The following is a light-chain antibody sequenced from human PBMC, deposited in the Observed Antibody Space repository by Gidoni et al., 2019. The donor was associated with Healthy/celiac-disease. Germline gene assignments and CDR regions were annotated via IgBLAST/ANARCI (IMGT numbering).Light chain of an antibody. V-gene: IGKV3-11*01. CDR1: QSVSSY. CDR2: DAS. CDR3: QQRSNWLWT. Sequence: EIVLTQSPATLSLSPGERATLSCRASQSVSSYLAWYQQKPGQAPRLLIYDASNRATGIPARFSGSGSGTDFTLTISSLEPEDLAVYYCQQRSNWLWTFGQXTKVEIK. J-gene: IGKJ1*01.